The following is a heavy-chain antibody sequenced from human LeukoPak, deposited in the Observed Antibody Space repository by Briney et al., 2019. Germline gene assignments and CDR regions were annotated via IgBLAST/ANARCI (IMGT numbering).Heavy chain of an antibody. CDR2: IYYSGNT. J-gene: IGHJ4*02. CDR1: GDSISTSNSY. V-gene: IGHV4-39*01. CDR3: ARHRGSLQQLVYSRNYFDY. Sequence: SETLSLTCTVSGDSISTSNSYWGWIRQPPGKGLEWIGSIYYSGNTYYNASLKSRVTISVDTSKNQFSLKLSSVTAADTAVYYCARHRGSLQQLVYSRNYFDYWGQGTLVTVSS. D-gene: IGHD6-13*01.